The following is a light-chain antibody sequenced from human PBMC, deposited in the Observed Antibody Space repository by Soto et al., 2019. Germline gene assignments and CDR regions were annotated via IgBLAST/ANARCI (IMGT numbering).Light chain of an antibody. CDR3: QSYDSSLSGSQVV. J-gene: IGLJ2*01. V-gene: IGLV1-40*01. Sequence: QAVVTQPPSVSGAPGQRVTISCTGSSSSIGAGYDVHWYQLLPGTAPKLLIYDNSNRPSGVPDRFSGSKSGTSASLAITGLQAEDEADYYCQSYDSSLSGSQVVFGGGTKLTVL. CDR1: SSSIGAGYD. CDR2: DNS.